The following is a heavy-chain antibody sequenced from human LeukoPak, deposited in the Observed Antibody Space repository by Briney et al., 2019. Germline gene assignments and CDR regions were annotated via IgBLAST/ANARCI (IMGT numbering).Heavy chain of an antibody. V-gene: IGHV1-18*01. J-gene: IGHJ4*02. CDR2: ISAYNGNT. D-gene: IGHD5-24*01. CDR3: ARDQDGYNSGAFDY. Sequence: ASVKVSCKASGYTFTSYGISWVRQAPGQGLEWMGWISAYNGNTNYAQKLQGRVTMTTDTSTSTAYMELRSLRSDDTAAYYCARDQDGYNSGAFDYWGQGTLVTVSS. CDR1: GYTFTSYG.